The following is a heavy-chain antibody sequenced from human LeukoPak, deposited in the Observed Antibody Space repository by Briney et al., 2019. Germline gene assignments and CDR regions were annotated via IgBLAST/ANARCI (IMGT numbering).Heavy chain of an antibody. J-gene: IGHJ6*03. Sequence: GGSLRLSCAASGFTFSDYYMSWIRQAPGKGLEWVSYISSSGTTIYYADSVKGRFTISRDNAENSLYLQMNSLRAEDTAVYYCARLGVAARPDYYYYMDVWGKGTTVTVSS. CDR2: ISSSGTTI. V-gene: IGHV3-11*04. D-gene: IGHD6-6*01. CDR3: ARLGVAARPDYYYYMDV. CDR1: GFTFSDYY.